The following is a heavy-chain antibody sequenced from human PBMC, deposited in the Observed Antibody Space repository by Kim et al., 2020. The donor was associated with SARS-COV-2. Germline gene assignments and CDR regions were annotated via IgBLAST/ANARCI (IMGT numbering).Heavy chain of an antibody. D-gene: IGHD3-3*01. V-gene: IGHV1-3*01. CDR2: INAANGVT. J-gene: IGHJ4*02. Sequence: ASVKVSCKASGYTFTSYGISWVRQAPGQRLEWMGWINAANGVTKYSQKFQGKVTITRETSATTAYMELTSLTSEDTAVYYCSKGSRAPKPPIGDWGQGTLVTVSS. CDR3: SKGSRAPKPPIGD. CDR1: GYTFTSYG.